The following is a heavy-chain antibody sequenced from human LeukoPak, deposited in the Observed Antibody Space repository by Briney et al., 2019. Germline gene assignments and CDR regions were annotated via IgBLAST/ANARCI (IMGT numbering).Heavy chain of an antibody. Sequence: GGSLRLSCAASGFSFSSYGMHWVRQAPGKGLEWVVIIWYDGSNKYYADSVKGRFTISRDNSKNTLYLQMNSLRAEDTAVYYCARDDGGCSCTSCYDNWFDPWGQGTLVTVSS. CDR3: ARDDGGCSCTSCYDNWFDP. CDR1: GFSFSSYG. D-gene: IGHD2-2*01. CDR2: IWYDGSNK. J-gene: IGHJ5*02. V-gene: IGHV3-33*01.